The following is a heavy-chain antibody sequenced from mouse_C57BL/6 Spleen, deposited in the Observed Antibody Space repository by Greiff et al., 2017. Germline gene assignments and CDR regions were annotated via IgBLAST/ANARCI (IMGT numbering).Heavy chain of an antibody. J-gene: IGHJ2*01. CDR2: INPSTGGT. CDR1: GYSFTGYY. V-gene: IGHV1-43*01. D-gene: IGHD4-1*01. Sequence: EVQRVESGPELVKPGASVKISCKASGYSFTGYYMHWVKQSSEKSLEWIGEINPSTGGTSYNQKFKGKATLTVDKSSSTAYMQLKSLTSEDSAVYYCARRGETGKYFDYWGQGTTLTVSS. CDR3: ARRGETGKYFDY.